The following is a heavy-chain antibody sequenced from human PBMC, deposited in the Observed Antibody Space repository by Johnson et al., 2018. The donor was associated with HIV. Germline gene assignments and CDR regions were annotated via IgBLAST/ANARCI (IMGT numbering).Heavy chain of an antibody. CDR1: GFTFSSYG. D-gene: IGHD6-19*01. Sequence: QVQLVESGGGVVQPGRSLRLSCAASGFTFSSYGMHWVRQAPGKGLEWVAFIRYDGSNKYYADSVKGRFTISRENAKNSLYLQMNSLRAGDTAVYYCTRGVGIAVAGNDAFDIWGQGTMVTVSS. V-gene: IGHV3-33*08. CDR3: TRGVGIAVAGNDAFDI. CDR2: IRYDGSNK. J-gene: IGHJ3*02.